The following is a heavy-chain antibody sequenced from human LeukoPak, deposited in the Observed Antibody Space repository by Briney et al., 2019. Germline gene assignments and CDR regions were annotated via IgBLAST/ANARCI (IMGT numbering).Heavy chain of an antibody. Sequence: PGGSLRLSCAASGFTFSSYGMHWVRQAPGKGLEWVAVIWYDGSNKYYADSVKGRFTISRDNSKNTLYLQMNSLRAEDTAVYHCAKDRAAGVLPDAFDIWGQGTMVTVSS. V-gene: IGHV3-33*06. D-gene: IGHD3-10*01. CDR2: IWYDGSNK. CDR3: AKDRAAGVLPDAFDI. J-gene: IGHJ3*02. CDR1: GFTFSSYG.